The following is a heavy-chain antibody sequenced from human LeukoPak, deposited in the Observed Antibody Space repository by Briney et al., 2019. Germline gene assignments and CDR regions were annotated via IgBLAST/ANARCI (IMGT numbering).Heavy chain of an antibody. D-gene: IGHD3-22*01. CDR1: GGTFSSYA. CDR2: IIPIFGTA. V-gene: IGHV1-69*13. Sequence: GASVKVSCKASGGTFSSYAISWVRQAPGQGLEWMGGIIPIFGTANYAQKFQGRVTITADESTSTAYMELSSLRSEDTAVYYCALFTYYYDSRGFIDYWGQGTLVTVSS. J-gene: IGHJ4*02. CDR3: ALFTYYYDSRGFIDY.